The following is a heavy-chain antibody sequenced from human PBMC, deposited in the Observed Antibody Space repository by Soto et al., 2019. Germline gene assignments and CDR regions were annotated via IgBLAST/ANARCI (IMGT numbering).Heavy chain of an antibody. Sequence: GGSLRLSCAASGFTFSNAWMSWVRQAPGKGLEWVGRIKSKTDGGTTDYAAPVKGRFTISRDDSKNTLYLQMNSLKTEDTAVYYCARIPYSGSLPDAFDIWGQGTMVTVSS. D-gene: IGHD1-26*01. J-gene: IGHJ3*02. CDR2: IKSKTDGGTT. V-gene: IGHV3-15*01. CDR1: GFTFSNAW. CDR3: ARIPYSGSLPDAFDI.